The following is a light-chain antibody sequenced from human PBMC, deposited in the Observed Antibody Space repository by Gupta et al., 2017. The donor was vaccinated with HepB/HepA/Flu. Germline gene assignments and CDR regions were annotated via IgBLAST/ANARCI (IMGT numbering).Light chain of an antibody. V-gene: IGKV4-1*01. CDR1: QSVLYRSNNKNY. Sequence: DIVMTQSPDSLAVSLGERATINCKSSQSVLYRSNNKNYLAWYQQKPGQPPKLLIYWASTRESGVPDRFSGSGYGTDFTLTISSRQAEDVAVYYCQQYDSTPPYTFGQGTKMEIK. CDR3: QQYDSTPPYT. CDR2: WAS. J-gene: IGKJ2*01.